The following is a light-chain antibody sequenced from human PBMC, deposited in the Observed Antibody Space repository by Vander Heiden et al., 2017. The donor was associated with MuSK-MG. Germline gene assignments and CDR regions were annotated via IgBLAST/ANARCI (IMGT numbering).Light chain of an antibody. J-gene: IGKJ2*01. CDR2: SAS. V-gene: IGKV1-39*01. Sequence: DIQMTHSPSSLSASVGDRITITCRASQNIFSYLNWYQQQPGRVPRVLISSASSLQRGVPSRFSGDESGTDFTLTISRLQPEDFATYYCQQRDSVPYTFGQGTKVESK. CDR1: QNIFSY. CDR3: QQRDSVPYT.